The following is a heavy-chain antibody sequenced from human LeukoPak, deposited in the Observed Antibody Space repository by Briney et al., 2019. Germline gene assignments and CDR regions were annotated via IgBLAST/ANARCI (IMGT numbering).Heavy chain of an antibody. D-gene: IGHD1-26*01. Sequence: SGTLSLTCAVSGGSISSSNWWSWVRQPPGKGLEWIGEIYHSGSTNYNPSLKSRVTISVDKSKNQFSLRVRSVTAADTAVYYCARDKREPRYAFDIWGQGTMVTVSS. J-gene: IGHJ3*02. V-gene: IGHV4-4*02. CDR2: IYHSGST. CDR1: GGSISSSNW. CDR3: ARDKREPRYAFDI.